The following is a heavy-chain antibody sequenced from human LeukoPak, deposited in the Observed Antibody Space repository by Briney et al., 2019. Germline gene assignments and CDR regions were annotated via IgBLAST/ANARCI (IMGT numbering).Heavy chain of an antibody. V-gene: IGHV4-59*08. J-gene: IGHJ4*02. Sequence: SETLSLICTVSGGSISSYYWSWIRQPPGKGLEWIGYIYYSGSTNYNPSLKSRVTISVDTSKNQFSLKLSSVTAADTAVYYCARSSYGDPWTGYWGQGTLITVSS. CDR2: IYYSGST. D-gene: IGHD4-17*01. CDR3: ARSSYGDPWTGY. CDR1: GGSISSYY.